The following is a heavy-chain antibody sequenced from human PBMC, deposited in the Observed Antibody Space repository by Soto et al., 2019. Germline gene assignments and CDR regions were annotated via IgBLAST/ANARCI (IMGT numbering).Heavy chain of an antibody. J-gene: IGHJ6*02. V-gene: IGHV1-8*01. Sequence: QVQLVQSGAEVKKPGASVKVSCKASGYTFTSYDINWVRQATGQGLEWMGWMNPNSGNTGYAQKFQGRVTMTRNTSISTDYMELSSLRSEDTAVYFCARVEAARNYYGMDVWGQGTAVTVSS. D-gene: IGHD2-15*01. CDR2: MNPNSGNT. CDR3: ARVEAARNYYGMDV. CDR1: GYTFTSYD.